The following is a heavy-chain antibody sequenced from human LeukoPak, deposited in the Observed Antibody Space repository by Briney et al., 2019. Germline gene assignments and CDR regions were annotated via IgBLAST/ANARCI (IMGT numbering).Heavy chain of an antibody. CDR1: GFTFSSYA. CDR3: AKVGMPDLYGSGSYGYFDY. J-gene: IGHJ4*02. CDR2: ISGSGGST. Sequence: EGSLRLSCAASGFTFSSYAMSWVRQAPGKGLEWVSAISGSGGSTYYADSVKGRFTISRDNSKNTLYLQMNSLRAEDTAVYYCAKVGMPDLYGSGSYGYFDYWGQGTLVTVSS. D-gene: IGHD3-10*01. V-gene: IGHV3-23*01.